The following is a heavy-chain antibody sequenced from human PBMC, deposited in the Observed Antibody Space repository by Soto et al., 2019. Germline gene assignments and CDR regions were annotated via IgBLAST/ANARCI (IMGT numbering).Heavy chain of an antibody. Sequence: SQTLSLTCAISGDSVSSNSAAWNWIRQSPSRGLEWLGRTYYRSKWYNDYAVSVKSRITINPDTSKNQFSLKLNSVTAADTAVYYCARGVNYYDSSGSSWFDPWGQGALVTVSS. CDR3: ARGVNYYDSSGSSWFDP. J-gene: IGHJ5*02. CDR1: GDSVSSNSAA. CDR2: TYYRSKWYN. D-gene: IGHD3-22*01. V-gene: IGHV6-1*01.